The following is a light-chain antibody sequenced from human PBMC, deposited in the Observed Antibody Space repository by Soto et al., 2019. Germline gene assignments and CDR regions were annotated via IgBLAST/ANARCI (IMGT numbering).Light chain of an antibody. Sequence: IVMTQSPESLALSLGERATINCKSSQSLLYFANNLNYLAWYQQKPGQPPRLLIYWASTRESGVPDRFSGSGSGTDFTLTISSLQAEDVAVYYCQPYINDLPAFGQGTKVEIK. V-gene: IGKV4-1*01. CDR2: WAS. J-gene: IGKJ1*01. CDR1: QSLLYFANNLNY. CDR3: QPYINDLPA.